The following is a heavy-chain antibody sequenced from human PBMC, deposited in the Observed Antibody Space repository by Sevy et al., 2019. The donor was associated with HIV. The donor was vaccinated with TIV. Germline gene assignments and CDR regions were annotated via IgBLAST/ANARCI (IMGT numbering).Heavy chain of an antibody. Sequence: ASVKVSCKVSGYTLTQLSMHWVRQAPGKGLEWMGSFDPEDGETIYAQKLQGRVTMTEDTSADTAYMELNSLRSEDTAVYYCATTKDYYDSSRCPFDYWGQGTPVTVSS. CDR2: FDPEDGET. D-gene: IGHD3-22*01. CDR3: ATTKDYYDSSRCPFDY. J-gene: IGHJ4*02. CDR1: GYTLTQLS. V-gene: IGHV1-24*01.